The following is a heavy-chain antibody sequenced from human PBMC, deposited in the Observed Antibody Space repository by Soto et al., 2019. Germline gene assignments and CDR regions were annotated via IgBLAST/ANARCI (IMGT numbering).Heavy chain of an antibody. CDR3: ARAYWQPSWGSIPAAFDP. Sequence: QVQLQESGPGVVKPSETLSLTCTVSGASMTNYYWNWVRQSAGGGLEYIWRVSGTGSPDYNPSLQRRVTVSLDWSEPQFPLKLSSVTASATAVYYCARAYWQPSWGSIPAAFDPWGQGTLVIVSS. CDR2: VSGTGSP. V-gene: IGHV4-4*07. CDR1: GASMTNYY. J-gene: IGHJ5*02. D-gene: IGHD3-16*01.